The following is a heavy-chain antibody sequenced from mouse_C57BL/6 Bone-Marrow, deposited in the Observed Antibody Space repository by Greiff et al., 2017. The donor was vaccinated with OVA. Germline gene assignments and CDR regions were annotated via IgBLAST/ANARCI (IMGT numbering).Heavy chain of an antibody. CDR1: GFTFSSYA. CDR2: ISDGGSYT. Sequence: EVQGVESGGGLVKPGGSLKLSCAASGFTFSSYAMSWVRQTPEKRLEWVATISDGGSYTYYPDNVKGRFTISRDNAKNNLYLQMSHLKSEDTAMYYCARDQGGLTVGFAYWGQGTLVTGSA. CDR3: ARDQGGLTVGFAY. J-gene: IGHJ3*01. D-gene: IGHD1-1*01. V-gene: IGHV5-4*01.